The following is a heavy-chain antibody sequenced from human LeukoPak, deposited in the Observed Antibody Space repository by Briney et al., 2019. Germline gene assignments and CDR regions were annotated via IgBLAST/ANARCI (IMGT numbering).Heavy chain of an antibody. D-gene: IGHD2-21*02. CDR1: GGSISSYY. J-gene: IGHJ4*02. CDR3: AKDPVLAYCGGDCYSSGYFDY. Sequence: SETLSLTCTVSGGSISSYYWSWIRQPAGKGLEWIGRIYTSGSTNYNPSLKSRVTMSVDTSKNQFSLKLSSVTAADTAVYYCAKDPVLAYCGGDCYSSGYFDYWGQGTLVTVSS. V-gene: IGHV4-4*07. CDR2: IYTSGST.